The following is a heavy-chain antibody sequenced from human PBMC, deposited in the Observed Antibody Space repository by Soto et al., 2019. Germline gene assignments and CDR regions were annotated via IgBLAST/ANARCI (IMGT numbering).Heavy chain of an antibody. D-gene: IGHD2-2*01. CDR1: GFTFGSSW. Sequence: GGSLRLSCAASGFTFGSSWMHWVRQAPGKGLEWVSVIYSGGSTYYADSVKGRVTISRDNSKNTLYLQMNSLRAEDTAVYYCARERVVPAATDAFDIWGQGTMVTVSS. CDR3: ARERVVPAATDAFDI. J-gene: IGHJ3*02. CDR2: IYSGGST. V-gene: IGHV3-66*01.